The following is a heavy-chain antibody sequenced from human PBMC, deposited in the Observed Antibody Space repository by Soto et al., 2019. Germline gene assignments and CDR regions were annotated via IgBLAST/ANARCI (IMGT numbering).Heavy chain of an antibody. Sequence: QVQLVESGGGVVQPGRSLRLSCAASGFTFSSYGMHWVRQAPGKGLEWVAVISYDGSNKYYADSVKGRFTISRDNSKNTLYLQMNSLRAEDTAVYYCAKSPSNWTFDYWGQGTLVTVSS. CDR2: ISYDGSNK. D-gene: IGHD1-20*01. V-gene: IGHV3-30*18. J-gene: IGHJ4*02. CDR3: AKSPSNWTFDY. CDR1: GFTFSSYG.